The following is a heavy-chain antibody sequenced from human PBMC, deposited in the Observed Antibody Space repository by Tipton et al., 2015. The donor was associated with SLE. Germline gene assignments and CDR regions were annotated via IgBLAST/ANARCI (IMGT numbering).Heavy chain of an antibody. CDR3: ARGPTAMVTFDY. V-gene: IGHV3-11*06. Sequence: GSLRLSCAASGFTFSDYYMTWIRQAPGKGLEWLSYISGSSSYTRNADSVKGRFTISRDNAKNSLYLEMNSLRAEDTAVYYCARGPTAMVTFDYWGQGTLVTVSS. CDR2: ISGSSSYT. J-gene: IGHJ4*02. CDR1: GFTFSDYY. D-gene: IGHD5-18*01.